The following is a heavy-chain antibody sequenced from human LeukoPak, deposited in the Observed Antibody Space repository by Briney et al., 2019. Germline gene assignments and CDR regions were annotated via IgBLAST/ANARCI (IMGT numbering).Heavy chain of an antibody. V-gene: IGHV3-30-3*01. CDR3: ARDPPYYDFWSGYSLSNVFDY. D-gene: IGHD3-3*01. Sequence: GGSLRLSCAASGFTFSSYAMHWVRQAPGKGLEWVAVISYDGSNKYYADSVKGRFTISRDNSKNTLYLQMNSLRAEDTAVYYCARDPPYYDFWSGYSLSNVFDYWGQGTLVTVSS. J-gene: IGHJ4*02. CDR1: GFTFSSYA. CDR2: ISYDGSNK.